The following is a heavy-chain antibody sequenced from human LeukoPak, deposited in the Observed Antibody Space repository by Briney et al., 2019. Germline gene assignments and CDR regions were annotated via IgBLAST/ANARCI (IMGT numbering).Heavy chain of an antibody. D-gene: IGHD3-10*02. V-gene: IGHV3-48*04. CDR2: ISSRSSTI. CDR3: AELGITMIGGV. CDR1: GLTFSSYS. Sequence: GGSLRLSCAASGLTFSSYSMNWVRQAPGKGLEWVSYISSRSSTIYYADSVKGRFTISRDNAKNSLYLQMNSLRAEATAVYYCAELGITMIGGVWGKGTTVTISS. J-gene: IGHJ6*04.